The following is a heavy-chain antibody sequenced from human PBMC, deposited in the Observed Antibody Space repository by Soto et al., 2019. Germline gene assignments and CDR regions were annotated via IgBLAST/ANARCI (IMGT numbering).Heavy chain of an antibody. CDR1: GFTFSSYA. D-gene: IGHD5-12*01. V-gene: IGHV3-64D*06. Sequence: GGSLRLSCSASGFTFSSYAMHWVRQAPGKGLEYVSGVRGNGDPPFYADSVKGRFTISRDNSKNTLYLQMSSLSADDTAVYYCVKSRGGNNFDFFDWGQGALVTVSS. J-gene: IGHJ4*02. CDR2: VRGNGDPP. CDR3: VKSRGGNNFDFFD.